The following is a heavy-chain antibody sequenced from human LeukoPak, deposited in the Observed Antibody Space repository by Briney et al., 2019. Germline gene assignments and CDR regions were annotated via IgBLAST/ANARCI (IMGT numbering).Heavy chain of an antibody. D-gene: IGHD3-22*01. CDR2: MNPNSANT. V-gene: IGHV1-8*03. CDR3: ARGGPDYYDSSGYYFDY. CDR1: GYTFTSYD. J-gene: IGHJ4*02. Sequence: ASVKVSCKASGYTFTSYDINWVRQATGQGLEWMGWMNPNSANTGYAQKFQGRVTITADKSTSTAYMELSSLRSEDTAVYYCARGGPDYYDSSGYYFDYWGQGTLVTVSS.